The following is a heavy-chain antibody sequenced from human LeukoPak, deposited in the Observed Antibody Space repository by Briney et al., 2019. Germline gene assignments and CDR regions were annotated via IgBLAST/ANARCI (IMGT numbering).Heavy chain of an antibody. Sequence: SETLSLTCAVSGGSISSSNWWSWVRQPPGKGLEWIGEIYHSGSTNYNPSLKSRVTISIDTSKNQFSLKLSSVTAADTAVYYCARDARIAAAGTGYFDYWGQGTLVTVSS. CDR1: GGSISSSNW. CDR3: ARDARIAAAGTGYFDY. CDR2: IYHSGST. V-gene: IGHV4-4*02. J-gene: IGHJ4*02. D-gene: IGHD6-13*01.